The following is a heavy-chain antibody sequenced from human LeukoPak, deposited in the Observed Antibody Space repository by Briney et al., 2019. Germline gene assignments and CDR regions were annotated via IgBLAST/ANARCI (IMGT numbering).Heavy chain of an antibody. CDR1: GSHFTIYW. D-gene: IGHD3-10*01. CDR3: ARRGEGSYFDY. V-gene: IGHV5-51*01. Sequence: PGGSLQISCQSSGSHFTIYWIGWVRQVPGKGLEWMGIIYPGDSDTRYSPSFQGQVTISAYKSISTAYLQWSSLKASATAMYYCARRGEGSYFDYWGQGTLVTVSS. CDR2: IYPGDSDT. J-gene: IGHJ4*02.